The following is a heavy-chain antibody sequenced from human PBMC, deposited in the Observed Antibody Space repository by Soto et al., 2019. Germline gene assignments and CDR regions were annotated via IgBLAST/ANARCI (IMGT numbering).Heavy chain of an antibody. J-gene: IGHJ4*02. V-gene: IGHV4-31*03. CDR1: GGSISSGGYY. Sequence: QVQLQESGPGLVKPAQTLSLTCTVSGGSISSGGYYWSWVRQHPGKGLDLIGYIYYSVSTYYNPSLKSRVIISLDTSKNQYSLKLSSVTAADTAVYYCARVWGYGGNSRFDDWGQGTLVIDSS. CDR2: IYYSVST. CDR3: ARVWGYGGNSRFDD. D-gene: IGHD4-17*01.